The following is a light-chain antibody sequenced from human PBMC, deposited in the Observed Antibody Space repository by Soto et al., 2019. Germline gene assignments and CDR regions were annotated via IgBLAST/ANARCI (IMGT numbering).Light chain of an antibody. J-gene: IGKJ4*01. CDR3: QQRANWPLT. CDR1: QSVSSY. CDR2: DAS. Sequence: EIVLTQSPATLSLSPGERATLSCRASQSVSSYLAWYQQRRGQAPRLLIYDASFRATDIPARLSGSGSGTDFTFTISSLVPEDFAVYYCQQRANWPLTFGGGTKVDIK. V-gene: IGKV3-11*01.